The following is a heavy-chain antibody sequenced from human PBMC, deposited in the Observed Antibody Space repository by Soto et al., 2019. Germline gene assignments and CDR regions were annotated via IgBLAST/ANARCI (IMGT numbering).Heavy chain of an antibody. V-gene: IGHV4-59*01. CDR3: ARDHSFGYGDSNWFDP. J-gene: IGHJ5*02. Sequence: SETLSLTCTVSGGSISSYYWSWIRQPPGKGLEWIGYIYYSGSTNYNPSLKSRVTISVDTFKNQFSLKLSSVTAADTAVYYCARDHSFGYGDSNWFDPWGQGTLVTVSS. CDR2: IYYSGST. CDR1: GGSISSYY. D-gene: IGHD4-17*01.